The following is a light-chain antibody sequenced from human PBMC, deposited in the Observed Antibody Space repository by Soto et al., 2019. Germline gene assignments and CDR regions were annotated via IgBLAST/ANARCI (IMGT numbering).Light chain of an antibody. J-gene: IGLJ2*01. V-gene: IGLV2-14*01. CDR1: SSDVGGYNY. CDR2: EVS. Sequence: QSALTQPASVSGSPGQSITISCTGTSSDVGGYNYVSWYQQHPGKAPKFLLYEVSNRPSGVSHRFSGSKSGNTASLTISGLQAEDEADYYCCSYTSASALGIFGGGTKVTVL. CDR3: CSYTSASALGI.